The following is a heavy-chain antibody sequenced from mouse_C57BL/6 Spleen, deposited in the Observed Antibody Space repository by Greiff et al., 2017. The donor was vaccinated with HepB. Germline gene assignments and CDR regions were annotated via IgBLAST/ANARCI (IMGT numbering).Heavy chain of an antibody. V-gene: IGHV5-6*01. CDR1: GFTFSSYG. D-gene: IGHD4-1*01. CDR3: ASLTGTLDYYAMDY. Sequence: EVNVVESGGDLVKPGGSLKLSCAASGFTFSSYGMSWVRQTPDKRLEWVATISSGGSYTYYPDSVKGRFTISRDNAKNTRYLQMSSLKSEDTAMYYCASLTGTLDYYAMDYWGQGTSVTVSS. CDR2: ISSGGSYT. J-gene: IGHJ4*01.